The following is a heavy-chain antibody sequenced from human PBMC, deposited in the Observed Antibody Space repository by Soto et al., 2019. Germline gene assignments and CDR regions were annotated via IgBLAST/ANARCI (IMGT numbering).Heavy chain of an antibody. D-gene: IGHD3-16*02. CDR3: AREGSSGSHRRYFFDY. CDR2: INSDGSTI. Sequence: GGSLRLSCAASGFNFGPFWMHWVRQAPGKGLVWVSHINSDGSTIVYADSVKGRFTISRDNAKSTLFLQMNSLRVEDTAVYYCAREGSSGSHRRYFFDYWGQGTLVTGLL. V-gene: IGHV3-74*01. J-gene: IGHJ4*01. CDR1: GFNFGPFW.